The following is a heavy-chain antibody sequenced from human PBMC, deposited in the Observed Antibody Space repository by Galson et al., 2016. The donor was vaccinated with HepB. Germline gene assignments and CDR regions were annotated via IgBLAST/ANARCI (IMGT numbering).Heavy chain of an antibody. CDR1: GISIRPNY. CDR2: IYHSGRT. J-gene: IGHJ5*02. CDR3: ARVLGHFYVSATYERNWFDP. D-gene: IGHD3-22*01. Sequence: SETLSLTCSVSGISIRPNYWSWIRHLPGKGLEWIGYIYHSGRTNYNPSLKSRVTMSVDRSKSQFSLKLTSVTPADTAVYFCARVLGHFYVSATYERNWFDPWGQGILVRVSS. V-gene: IGHV4-59*01.